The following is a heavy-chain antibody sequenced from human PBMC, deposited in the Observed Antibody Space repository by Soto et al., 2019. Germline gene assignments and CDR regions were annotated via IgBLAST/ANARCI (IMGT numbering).Heavy chain of an antibody. CDR3: ARDQPPGSWYDY. CDR1: GGTFSSYA. D-gene: IGHD6-13*01. Sequence: QLQRVQSGSEVKKPGSSVKVSCKASGGTFSSYAISWVRQAPVQGFEWMGGIIPIFGTANYAQKFQGRVTITADESTSTAYMERSSLRSEDTAVYYCARDQPPGSWYDYWGQGTLVTVSS. CDR2: IIPIFGTA. V-gene: IGHV1-69*01. J-gene: IGHJ4*02.